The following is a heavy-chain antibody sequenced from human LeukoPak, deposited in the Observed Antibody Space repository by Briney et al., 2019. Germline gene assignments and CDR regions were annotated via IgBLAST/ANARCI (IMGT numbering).Heavy chain of an antibody. CDR2: ISYDGSNK. D-gene: IGHD1-26*01. V-gene: IGHV3-30-3*01. CDR1: GFTFSSYA. J-gene: IGHJ4*02. Sequence: GGSLRPSCAASGFTFSSYAMHWVRQAPGKGLEWVAVISYDGSNKYYADSVKGRFTISRDNSKNTLYLQMNSLRAEDTAVYYCASPPRIVGATYFDYWGQGTLVTVSS. CDR3: ASPPRIVGATYFDY.